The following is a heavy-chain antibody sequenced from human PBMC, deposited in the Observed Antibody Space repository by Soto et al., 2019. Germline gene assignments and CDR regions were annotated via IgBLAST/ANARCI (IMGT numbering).Heavy chain of an antibody. CDR2: INWNSGSI. Sequence: PGGSLRLSCAASGFTFDDYAMHWVRQVLGKGLEWVSGINWNSGSIGYGDSVKGRFAIYRDNAKNSLHLQMNSLSAEDTAFYYCVKDESINWYSGHFRHWGQGTMVTVSS. CDR3: VKDESINWYSGHFRH. D-gene: IGHD6-13*01. CDR1: GFTFDDYA. V-gene: IGHV3-9*01. J-gene: IGHJ1*01.